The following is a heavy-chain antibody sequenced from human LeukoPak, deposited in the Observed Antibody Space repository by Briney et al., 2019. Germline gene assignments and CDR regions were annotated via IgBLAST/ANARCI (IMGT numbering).Heavy chain of an antibody. CDR3: ARSRPAPKEFDH. J-gene: IGHJ4*02. CDR1: GDSISAYY. V-gene: IGHV4-4*09. Sequence: PSETLSLTCTVSGDSISAYYWSWIRQPPGKGLEWIGYIYTGGTTNYNPSLKSRVTMSADTSKNQFSLKLDSVTAADMAVYYCARSRPAPKEFDHWGQGTLVAVSS. CDR2: IYTGGTT. D-gene: IGHD2-2*01.